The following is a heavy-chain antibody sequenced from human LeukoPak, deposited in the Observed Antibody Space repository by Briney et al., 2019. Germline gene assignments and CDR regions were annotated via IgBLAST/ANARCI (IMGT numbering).Heavy chain of an antibody. CDR1: GDSISSGNNY. Sequence: SETLSLTCSVSGDSISSGNNYWGWIRQPPGKGLDWIGSITHSGGTYYNPSLKSRVTISVDTSKNQFSLRLTSVTAPDTAVYYCVAIVNQFYYYYMNVWGKGTTLTVSS. CDR3: VAIVNQFYYYYMNV. V-gene: IGHV4-39*01. CDR2: ITHSGGT. J-gene: IGHJ6*03. D-gene: IGHD3-22*01.